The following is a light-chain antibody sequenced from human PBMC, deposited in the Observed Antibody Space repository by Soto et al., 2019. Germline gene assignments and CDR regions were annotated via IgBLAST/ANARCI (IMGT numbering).Light chain of an antibody. J-gene: IGLJ1*01. Sequence: QSVLTQPASVSGSPGQSITISCTGTSSDVGGYNYVSWYQQHPGKAPKLMIYDVSNRPSEVSNRFSGSKSGNTASLTISGLQAEDEADYYCSSYTSSSTPYYVFGTGTKLTVL. CDR3: SSYTSSSTPYYV. CDR2: DVS. CDR1: SSDVGGYNY. V-gene: IGLV2-14*01.